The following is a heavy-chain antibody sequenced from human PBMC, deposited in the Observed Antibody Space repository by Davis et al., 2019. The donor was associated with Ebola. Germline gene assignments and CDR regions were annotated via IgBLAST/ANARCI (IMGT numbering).Heavy chain of an antibody. D-gene: IGHD5-12*01. CDR1: GFTFITYA. Sequence: GESLKISCVASGFTFITYALHWVRQAPGKGLEWVALISHDGTKKYYADSVKGRFTISRDDSKNTLHLQMNSLRPDDTAVYYCSSGVATPPRLAYWGQGSLVTVSS. J-gene: IGHJ4*02. CDR2: ISHDGTKK. V-gene: IGHV3-30-3*01. CDR3: SSGVATPPRLAY.